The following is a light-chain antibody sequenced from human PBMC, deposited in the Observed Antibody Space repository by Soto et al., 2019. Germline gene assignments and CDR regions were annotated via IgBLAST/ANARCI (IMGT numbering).Light chain of an antibody. V-gene: IGLV2-14*01. J-gene: IGLJ2*01. Sequence: QSALTQPASVSGSPGQSITISCTGANSDVGGDNHVSWYQQHPGKAPKLVIYDVTNRPSGVSNRFSGSKSGKTASLTISGLQAEDEADYYCSSYTASSTLVFGGGTKLTVL. CDR3: SSYTASSTLV. CDR1: NSDVGGDNH. CDR2: DVT.